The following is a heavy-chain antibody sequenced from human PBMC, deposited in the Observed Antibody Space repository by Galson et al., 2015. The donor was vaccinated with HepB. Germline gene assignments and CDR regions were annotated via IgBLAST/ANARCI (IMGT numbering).Heavy chain of an antibody. D-gene: IGHD6-13*01. J-gene: IGHJ4*02. CDR3: ARELAFRCSTHSH. Sequence: SLRLSCAASGFTFSDYWMHWVRQAPGKGLVWVSYVNFDGTSTRYADSVKGRFTVSRDNAENTVYLQINSLRAEDTGIYYCARELAFRCSTHSHWGPGALVTVSS. CDR1: GFTFSDYW. CDR2: VNFDGTST. V-gene: IGHV3-74*01.